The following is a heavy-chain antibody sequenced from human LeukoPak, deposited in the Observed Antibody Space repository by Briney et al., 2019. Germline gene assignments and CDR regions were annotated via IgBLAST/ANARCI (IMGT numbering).Heavy chain of an antibody. D-gene: IGHD3-10*01. CDR2: IKSKTDGGTT. Sequence: PGGSLRLSCAASGFTFSNAWMSWVRQAPGKGLEWVGRIKSKTDGGTTDYAAPVKGRFTISRDDSKNTLYLQMNSLKTEDTAVYYCTTDGADELYEDRDYWGQGTLVTVSS. V-gene: IGHV3-15*01. J-gene: IGHJ4*02. CDR3: TTDGADELYEDRDY. CDR1: GFTFSNAW.